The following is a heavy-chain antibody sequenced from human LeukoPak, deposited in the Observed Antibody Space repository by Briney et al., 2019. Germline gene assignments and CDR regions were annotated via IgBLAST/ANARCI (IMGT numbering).Heavy chain of an antibody. CDR3: VGPKD. Sequence: GGSLRLSCAASGFTFSDYYISWIRQTPGKGLEWVANIKRDGSDQNYVDSVKGRFTISRDNAKNSLYLQMNSLRAEDTAMYYCVGPKDWGQGTLVTVSS. V-gene: IGHV3-7*01. CDR1: GFTFSDYY. CDR2: IKRDGSDQ. J-gene: IGHJ4*02.